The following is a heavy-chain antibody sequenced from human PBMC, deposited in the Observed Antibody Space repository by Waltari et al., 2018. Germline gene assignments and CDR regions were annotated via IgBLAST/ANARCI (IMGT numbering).Heavy chain of an antibody. V-gene: IGHV4-39*01. CDR3: ARPGRVGGGSLMGLDY. J-gene: IGHJ4*02. Sequence: QLQLQESGPGLVKPSETLSLTCPVSGGSISSTSYYWGWTRQPPGKGLEWIGSFSYNGNTYYNPSLKSRVTISVDTSKNQFSLQLTSVTAADTAMYYCARPGRVGGGSLMGLDYWGQGTLVTVSS. CDR1: GGSISSTSYY. CDR2: FSYNGNT. D-gene: IGHD2-15*01.